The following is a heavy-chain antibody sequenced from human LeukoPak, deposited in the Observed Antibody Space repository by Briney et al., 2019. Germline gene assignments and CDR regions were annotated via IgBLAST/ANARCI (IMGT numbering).Heavy chain of an antibody. J-gene: IGHJ5*02. CDR3: ARSRIVWFGGLSVRRHWFDP. Sequence: GASVKASCKASGYTFTSYGISWVRQAPGQGLEWMGRINPNSGGTNYEQKFQGRVTMTRDTSISTAYMELSRLGSDDTAVYYCARSRIVWFGGLSVRRHWFDPWGQGTLVTVSS. CDR2: INPNSGGT. D-gene: IGHD3-10*01. V-gene: IGHV1-2*06. CDR1: GYTFTSYG.